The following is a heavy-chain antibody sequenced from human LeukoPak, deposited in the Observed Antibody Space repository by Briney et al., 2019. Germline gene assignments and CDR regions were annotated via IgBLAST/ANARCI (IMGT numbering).Heavy chain of an antibody. D-gene: IGHD3-10*01. CDR1: GFTFSSYS. V-gene: IGHV3-21*01. J-gene: IGHJ6*02. CDR2: ISSGSSYI. Sequence: GGSLRLSCAASGFTFSSYSMNWVRQAPGKWLEWVSSISSGSSYIYYADSVKGRLTISRDNAKNSLYLQMNSLRAEDTAVYYCASGSGDYGMDVWGQGTTVTVSS. CDR3: ASGSGDYGMDV.